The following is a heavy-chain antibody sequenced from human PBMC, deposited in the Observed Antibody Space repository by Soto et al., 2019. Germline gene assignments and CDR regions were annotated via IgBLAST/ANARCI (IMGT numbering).Heavy chain of an antibody. CDR3: ARSSTSYDFWSGYPASNYYYSGMDV. CDR1: GYTFTGYY. J-gene: IGHJ6*02. CDR2: INPNSGGT. Sequence: GASVKVSCKASGYTFTGYYMHWVRQAPGQGLEWMGWINPNSGGTNYAQKVQGWVTMTRDTSISTACMELSRLRSDDTAVYYCARSSTSYDFWSGYPASNYYYSGMDVWGQGPTVTVSS. D-gene: IGHD3-3*01. V-gene: IGHV1-2*04.